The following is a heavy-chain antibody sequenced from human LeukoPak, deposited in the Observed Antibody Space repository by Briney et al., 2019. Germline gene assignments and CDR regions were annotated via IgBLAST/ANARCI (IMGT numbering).Heavy chain of an antibody. Sequence: ASVKVSCKASGYTFTSYGISWVRQAPGQGLEWMGWISAYSGNTNYAQKLQGRVTMTTDTSTSTAYMELRSLRSDDTAVYYCASHDILTGYSPGRFDYWGQGTLVTVSS. D-gene: IGHD3-9*01. V-gene: IGHV1-18*01. CDR3: ASHDILTGYSPGRFDY. CDR2: ISAYSGNT. CDR1: GYTFTSYG. J-gene: IGHJ4*02.